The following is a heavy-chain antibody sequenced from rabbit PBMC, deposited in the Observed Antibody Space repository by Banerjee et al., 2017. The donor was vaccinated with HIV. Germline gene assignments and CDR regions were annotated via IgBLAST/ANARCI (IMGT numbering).Heavy chain of an antibody. CDR1: GFSFSSSYW. V-gene: IGHV1S40*01. Sequence: QSLEESGGDLVKPGASLTLTCTASGFSFSSSYWICWVRQAPGKGLEWIACIDTGDSRSWYASWAKGRFTISKTSSTTVTLQLNSLTAADTATYFCARDWSFTLRGPGTLVTVS. J-gene: IGHJ4*01. CDR2: IDTGDSRS. CDR3: ARDWSFTL. D-gene: IGHD5-1*01.